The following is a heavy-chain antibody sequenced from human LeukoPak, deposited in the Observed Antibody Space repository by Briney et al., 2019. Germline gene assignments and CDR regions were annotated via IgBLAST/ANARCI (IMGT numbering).Heavy chain of an antibody. CDR2: INPSGGST. J-gene: IGHJ4*02. D-gene: IGHD3-22*01. Sequence: ASVKVSCKASGYTFTSYYMHWVRQAPGQGLEWMGIINPSGGSTSYAQKFQGRVTVTRDTSTSTVYMELSSLRSEDTAVYYCAREGVINGPLDYWGQGTLVTVSS. V-gene: IGHV1-46*01. CDR3: AREGVINGPLDY. CDR1: GYTFTSYY.